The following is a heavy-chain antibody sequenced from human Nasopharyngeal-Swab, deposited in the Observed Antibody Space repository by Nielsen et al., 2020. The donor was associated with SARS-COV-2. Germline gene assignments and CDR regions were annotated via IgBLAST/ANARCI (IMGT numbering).Heavy chain of an antibody. Sequence: GESLKIFCAASGFTFNYAWMSWVRQAPGKGLEWVGRIKSKTDGGTTDYAAPVKGRFTISRDDSKNTLYLQMNSLKTEDTAVYYCLTDPLVVVPAAMSSRFDPWGQGTLVTVSS. D-gene: IGHD2-2*01. J-gene: IGHJ5*02. V-gene: IGHV3-15*01. CDR3: LTDPLVVVPAAMSSRFDP. CDR2: IKSKTDGGTT. CDR1: GFTFNYAW.